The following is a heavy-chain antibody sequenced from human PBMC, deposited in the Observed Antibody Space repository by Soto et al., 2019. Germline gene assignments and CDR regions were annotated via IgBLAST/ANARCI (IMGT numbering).Heavy chain of an antibody. V-gene: IGHV4-4*07. CDR1: GGSISSYY. CDR3: ASAERRNKCFDP. D-gene: IGHD6-25*01. CDR2: IYTSGST. J-gene: IGHJ5*02. Sequence: SETLSLTCTVSGGSISSYYWSWIRQPAGKGLEWIGLIYTSGSTNYNPSLKSRVTMSVDTSKNQFSLTLGSVTAADTAASYCASAERRNKCFDPWGQGTLVTVSS.